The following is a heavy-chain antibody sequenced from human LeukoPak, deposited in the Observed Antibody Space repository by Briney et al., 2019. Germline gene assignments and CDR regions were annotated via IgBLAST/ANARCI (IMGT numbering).Heavy chain of an antibody. J-gene: IGHJ6*03. CDR2: INPNSGGT. D-gene: IGHD4-11*01. CDR1: GYTFTGYY. V-gene: IGHV1-2*02. CDR3: ARDGNGVTTVYYYYYYMDV. Sequence: GASVKVSCKASGYTFTGYYMHWVRQAPGQGLEWMGWINPNSGGTNYAQKFQGRVTMTRDTSISTAYMELSRLRSDDTAVYYCARDGNGVTTVYYYYYYMDVWGKGTTVTVSS.